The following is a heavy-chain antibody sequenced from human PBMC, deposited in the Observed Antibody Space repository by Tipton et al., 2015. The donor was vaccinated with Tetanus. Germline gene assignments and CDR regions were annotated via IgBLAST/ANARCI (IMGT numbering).Heavy chain of an antibody. J-gene: IGHJ4*02. V-gene: IGHV3-21*01. D-gene: IGHD6-25*01. CDR3: VSGSALDY. Sequence: SLRLSCEVSGFSFSNYKMNWVRQGPGRGLEWVSSISSTSRYINYADSMKGRFTISRDNAKNSLFLEMNSLRADDTAVYYCVSGSALDYWGQGTLITVSS. CDR2: ISSTSRYI. CDR1: GFSFSNYK.